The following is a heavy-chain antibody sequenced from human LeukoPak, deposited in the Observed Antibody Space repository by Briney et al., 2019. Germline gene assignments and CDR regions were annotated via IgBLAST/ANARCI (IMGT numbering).Heavy chain of an antibody. CDR2: INPSGGST. CDR3: ARERYWCSGGSCPVWFDP. D-gene: IGHD2-15*01. CDR1: GYTFTSYY. V-gene: IGHV1-46*01. J-gene: IGHJ5*02. Sequence: ASVKVSCKASGYTFTSYYMHWVRQAPGQGLEWMGIINPSGGSTSYAQKFQGRVTMTRDTSTSTVYMELSSLRSEDTAVHYCARERYWCSGGSCPVWFDPWGQGTLVTVSS.